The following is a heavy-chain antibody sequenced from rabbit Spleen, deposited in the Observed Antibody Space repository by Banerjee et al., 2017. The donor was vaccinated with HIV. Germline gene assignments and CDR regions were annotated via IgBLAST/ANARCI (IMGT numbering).Heavy chain of an antibody. J-gene: IGHJ6*01. CDR3: ARDSGSSFSSYGMDL. CDR1: GFSFSSSDY. Sequence: QEQLVESGGGLVKPQGSLTLTCKASGFSFSSSDYMCWVRQAPGKGLEWISCIAGSSSGFTYSATWAKGRFTCSKTSSTTVTLQMTRLTVADTATYFCARDSGSSFSSYGMDLWGPGHPGHRL. CDR2: IAGSSSGFT. V-gene: IGHV1S45*01. D-gene: IGHD8-1*01.